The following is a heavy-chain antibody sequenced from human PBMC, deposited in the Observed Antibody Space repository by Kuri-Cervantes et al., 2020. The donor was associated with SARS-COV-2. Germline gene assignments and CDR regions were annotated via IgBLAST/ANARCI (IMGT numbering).Heavy chain of an antibody. V-gene: IGHV1-24*01. CDR1: GYTLTELS. CDR3: ATFPAADVRGVFDY. Sequence: ASVKVSCKVSGYTLTELSMHWVRQAPGKGLEWMGLVDPEDGETIYAEKFQGRVTITADTSTDTAYMELSSLRSEDTAVYYCATFPAADVRGVFDYLGQGTLVTVSS. CDR2: VDPEDGET. D-gene: IGHD6-13*01. J-gene: IGHJ4*02.